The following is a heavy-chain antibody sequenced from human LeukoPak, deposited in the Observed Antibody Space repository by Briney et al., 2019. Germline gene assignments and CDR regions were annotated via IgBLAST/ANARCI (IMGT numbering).Heavy chain of an antibody. CDR2: INNDGSIT. V-gene: IGHV3-74*01. D-gene: IGHD3-22*01. Sequence: PGGSLRLSCAASGFTFSFYWMHWVRQAPGEGLVWVSRINNDGSITDYAVSVKGRFTISRDNAKNTLYLQMNSLRAGDTAMYYCARRLDSSGDYYWYFDLWGRGALVTVSS. CDR1: GFTFSFYW. CDR3: ARRLDSSGDYYWYFDL. J-gene: IGHJ2*01.